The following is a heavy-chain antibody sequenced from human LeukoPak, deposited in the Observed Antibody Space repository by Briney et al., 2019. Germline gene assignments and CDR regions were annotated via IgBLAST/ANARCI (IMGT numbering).Heavy chain of an antibody. CDR1: GFTFSSYS. CDR2: ISSSSSYI. CDR3: ARAGILTGYYSFDY. V-gene: IGHV3-21*01. Sequence: GGSLRLSCAASGFTFSSYSMNWVRQAPGKGLEWVSSISSSSSYIYYADSVQGRFTISRDNAKHSLYLQMNSLRAEDTAVYYCARAGILTGYYSFDYWGQGTLVTVSS. D-gene: IGHD3-9*01. J-gene: IGHJ4*02.